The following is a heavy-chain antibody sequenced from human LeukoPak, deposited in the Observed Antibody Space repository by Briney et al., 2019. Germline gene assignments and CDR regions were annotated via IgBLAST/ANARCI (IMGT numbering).Heavy chain of an antibody. CDR2: IKQDGSEK. CDR1: GFAFSNYW. CDR3: ARGDWEPSDY. J-gene: IGHJ4*02. V-gene: IGHV3-7*04. Sequence: GGSLRLSCAASGFAFSNYWMTWVRQPPGKGLEWVANIKQDGSEKNYVDSVKGRFTISRDNVRDSLSLQMNSLRAEGTAVYYCARGDWEPSDYWGQGTLVTVSS. D-gene: IGHD1-14*01.